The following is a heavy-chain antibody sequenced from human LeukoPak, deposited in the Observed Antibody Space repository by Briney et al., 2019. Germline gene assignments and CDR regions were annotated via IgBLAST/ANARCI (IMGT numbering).Heavy chain of an antibody. Sequence: SETLSLTCTVSGGSISSSSYYWGWIRQPPGRGLEWIGEINHSGSTNYSPSLKGRVTFSVDTSKYQFSLNLGSVTAADTAVYYCARLKHVRGEPYYFYYYMDVWGKGTTVTISS. D-gene: IGHD3-10*02. V-gene: IGHV4-39*07. CDR2: INHSGST. J-gene: IGHJ6*03. CDR1: GGSISSSSYY. CDR3: ARLKHVRGEPYYFYYYMDV.